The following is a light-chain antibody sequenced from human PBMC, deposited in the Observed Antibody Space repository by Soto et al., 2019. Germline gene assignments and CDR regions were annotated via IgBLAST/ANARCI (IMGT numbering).Light chain of an antibody. V-gene: IGKV3-20*01. J-gene: IGKJ1*01. CDR2: GTS. CDR1: RSVSDTL. Sequence: EIVLTQSPGTLSLSPGERATLSCRADRSVSDTLLTWFQQKPGQAHRPLIFGTSNRAPGIPDRFSGSGSGTDFTLTISRLEPDDFAVYYCQHYGDSSWTFGQGTKVEIK. CDR3: QHYGDSSWT.